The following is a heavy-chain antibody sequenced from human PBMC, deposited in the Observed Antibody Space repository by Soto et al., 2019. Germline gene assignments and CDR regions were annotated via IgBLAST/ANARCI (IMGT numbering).Heavy chain of an antibody. Sequence: SETLSLTCTVSGGSISNYYWSWIRQPPGKGLEWIGYVYYSGSTNYNPSLKSRVTISVDTSKNQFSLKLISVTTADTAVYFCAREGNLGRWIQPLDSWGQGTLVTVSS. CDR3: AREGNLGRWIQPLDS. D-gene: IGHD2-2*03. CDR2: VYYSGST. V-gene: IGHV4-59*01. J-gene: IGHJ4*02. CDR1: GGSISNYY.